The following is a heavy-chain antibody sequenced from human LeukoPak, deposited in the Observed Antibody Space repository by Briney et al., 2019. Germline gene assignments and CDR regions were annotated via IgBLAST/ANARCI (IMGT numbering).Heavy chain of an antibody. V-gene: IGHV3-23*01. D-gene: IGHD5-24*01. CDR1: GFTFSPNA. J-gene: IGHJ4*02. Sequence: GGSLTLTCAASGFTFSPNAMSWVRQAPGKGREWGTGIAVGDARFYPDSGKGRLSISRDHSNNTVDLQMNSLRVEDTAVYYCAQDYVIGDGYWEFDDWGQGTLVTVSS. CDR2: IAVGDAR. CDR3: AQDYVIGDGYWEFDD.